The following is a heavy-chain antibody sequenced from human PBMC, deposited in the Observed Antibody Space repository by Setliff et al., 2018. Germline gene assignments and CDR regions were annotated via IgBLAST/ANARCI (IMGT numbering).Heavy chain of an antibody. D-gene: IGHD3-22*01. CDR1: GYTFNNYG. V-gene: IGHV1-2*02. CDR3: ARINFYVSSGFYYASDY. Sequence: ASVKVSCKASGYTFNNYGVAWVRQAPGQGLEWMGWINPNSGGANYAQKFQGRVTMTRDTSISTAYMELKDLTSDDTALYYCARINFYVSSGFYYASDYWGQGTLVTVSS. CDR2: INPNSGGA. J-gene: IGHJ4*02.